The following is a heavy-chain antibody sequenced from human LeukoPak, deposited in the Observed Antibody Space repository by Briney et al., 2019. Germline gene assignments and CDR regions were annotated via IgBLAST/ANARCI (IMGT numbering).Heavy chain of an antibody. J-gene: IGHJ4*02. D-gene: IGHD5-12*01. CDR3: AKDRDSGYDPFDY. Sequence: GGSLRLSCAASGFTFSSYAMSWVRQAPGKGLEWVSAISGSGGSTYYADSVKGRFTISRDNSKNTLYLQMNSLRAEDTALYYCAKDRDSGYDPFDYWGQGTLVTVSS. CDR1: GFTFSSYA. V-gene: IGHV3-23*01. CDR2: ISGSGGST.